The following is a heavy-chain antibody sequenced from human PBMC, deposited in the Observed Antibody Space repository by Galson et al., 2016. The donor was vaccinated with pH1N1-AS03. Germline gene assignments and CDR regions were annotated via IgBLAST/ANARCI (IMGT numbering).Heavy chain of an antibody. D-gene: IGHD6-6*01. Sequence: SVKVSCKASGGTFSNYAFNWVRLAPGQGLEWMGGITPIFGTTKYAQKFQGRVTITADKPTNTADMELRSLRSEDTALYYCARAGREEYSSPSFRSYHYDYGMDVWGQGTTVIVSS. V-gene: IGHV1-69*06. CDR3: ARAGREEYSSPSFRSYHYDYGMDV. CDR1: GGTFSNYA. CDR2: ITPIFGTT. J-gene: IGHJ6*02.